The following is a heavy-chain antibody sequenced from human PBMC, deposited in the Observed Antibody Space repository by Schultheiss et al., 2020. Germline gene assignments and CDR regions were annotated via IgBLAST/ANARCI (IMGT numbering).Heavy chain of an antibody. CDR2: IDWDDDK. CDR3: ARSYGSGSYYDY. D-gene: IGHD3-10*01. J-gene: IGHJ4*02. V-gene: IGHV2-70*11. CDR1: GFSLSTSGMC. Sequence: SCPTPVKPTQTLTLTCTFSGFSLSTSGMCVSLIRQPPGKALEWLARIDWDDDKYYSTSLKTRLTISKDTSKNQVVLTMTNMDPVDTATYYCARSYGSGSYYDYWGQGTMVTVSS.